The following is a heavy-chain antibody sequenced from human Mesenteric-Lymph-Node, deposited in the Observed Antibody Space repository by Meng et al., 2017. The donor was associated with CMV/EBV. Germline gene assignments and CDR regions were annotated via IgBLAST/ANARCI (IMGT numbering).Heavy chain of an antibody. CDR1: GFTFRRHA. Sequence: GGSLRLSCAASGFTFRRHAMSWVRQAPGKGLEWVSVISATGGATYYADSVKGRFTISRDTSKNTLSLQMDSLRAEDTAVYYCARDPYRISSGWGDFYYALDVWGQGTTVTVSS. CDR2: ISATGGAT. V-gene: IGHV3-23*01. J-gene: IGHJ6*02. CDR3: ARDPYRISSGWGDFYYALDV. D-gene: IGHD6-19*01.